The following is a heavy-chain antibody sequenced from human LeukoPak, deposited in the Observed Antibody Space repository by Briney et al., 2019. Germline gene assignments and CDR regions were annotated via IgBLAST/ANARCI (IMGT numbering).Heavy chain of an antibody. CDR2: INPNSGGT. V-gene: IGHV1-2*02. D-gene: IGHD3-3*01. J-gene: IGHJ6*03. Sequence: ASVKVSCKASGYTFTGYYMHWVRQAPGQGLEWMGWINPNSGGTNYAQKFQGRVTMTRDTSISTAYMELSRLRSDDTAVYYCARSTPIFGVVIISDYYYYMDVWGKGTAVTVSS. CDR3: ARSTPIFGVVIISDYYYYMDV. CDR1: GYTFTGYY.